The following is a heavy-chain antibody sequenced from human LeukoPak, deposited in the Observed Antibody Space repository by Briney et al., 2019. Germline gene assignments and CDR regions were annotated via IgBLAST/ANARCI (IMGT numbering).Heavy chain of an antibody. CDR1: GYTFTGYY. D-gene: IGHD4-23*01. CDR3: ARDPPGSTVVTSDY. CDR2: INPNSGGT. Sequence: ASVKVSCKASGYTFTGYYMHWVRQAPGQGLEWMGWINPNSGGTNYAQKFQGRVTITADESTSTAYMELSSLRSEDTAVYYCARDPPGSTVVTSDYWGQGTLVTVSS. V-gene: IGHV1-2*02. J-gene: IGHJ4*02.